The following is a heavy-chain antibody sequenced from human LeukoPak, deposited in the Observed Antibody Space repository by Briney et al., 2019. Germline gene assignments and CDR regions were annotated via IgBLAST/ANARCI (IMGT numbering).Heavy chain of an antibody. Sequence: PGGSLRLSCAASGFTFSNYWMNWVRQAPGKGLEWVANIKGDGSEKYYVDSVKGRFTVSRDNAKNIVYLQMNSLRVEDTAVYYCARGHTILDPRGQGTLVTVSS. CDR2: IKGDGSEK. CDR1: GFTFSNYW. V-gene: IGHV3-7*01. CDR3: ARGHTILDP. J-gene: IGHJ5*02.